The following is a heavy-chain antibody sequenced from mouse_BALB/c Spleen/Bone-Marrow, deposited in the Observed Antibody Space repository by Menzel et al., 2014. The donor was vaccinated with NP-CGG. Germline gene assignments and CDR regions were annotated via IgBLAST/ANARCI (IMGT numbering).Heavy chain of an antibody. J-gene: IGHJ1*01. V-gene: IGHV2-2*02. CDR3: ARNYYGSCYWYFDV. D-gene: IGHD1-1*01. CDR2: IWSGGST. Sequence: QVQLQQSGPGLVQPSQSLSTTCAVSGFSLTSYGVHWVRQSPGKGLEWLGVIWSGGSTDYNAAFISRLSISKDNSKSQVFFKMNSLQANDTAIYYCARNYYGSCYWYFDVWGAGTTVTVSS. CDR1: GFSLTSYG.